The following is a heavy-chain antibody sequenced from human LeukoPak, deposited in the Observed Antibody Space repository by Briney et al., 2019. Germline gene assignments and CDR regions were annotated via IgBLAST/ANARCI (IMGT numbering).Heavy chain of an antibody. Sequence: GGSLRLSCAASGFTFSSYWMHWVRQAPGKGLVWVSRVNSDGSSASYADSVKGRFTIARDNSKNTLYLQMNSLRAEDTAVYYCARTYGDRRDYYYYMDVWGKGTTVTVSS. CDR1: GFTFSSYW. CDR3: ARTYGDRRDYYYYMDV. CDR2: VNSDGSSA. D-gene: IGHD4-17*01. J-gene: IGHJ6*03. V-gene: IGHV3-74*01.